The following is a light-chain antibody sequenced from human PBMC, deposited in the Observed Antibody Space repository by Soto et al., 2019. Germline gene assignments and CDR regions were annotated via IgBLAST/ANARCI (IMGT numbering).Light chain of an antibody. CDR3: ETSDTNTRV. CDR1: SGHRTYI. J-gene: IGLJ2*01. V-gene: IGLV4-60*03. Sequence: QSVLTQSSSASASLGSSVKLTCILSSGHRTYIIAWHQQQPGKAPRYLMKVEGSGTFNKGSGVPDRFSGSSSGADRYLTISNLQSEDEADYYCETSDTNTRVFGGGTKLTVL. CDR2: VEGSGTF.